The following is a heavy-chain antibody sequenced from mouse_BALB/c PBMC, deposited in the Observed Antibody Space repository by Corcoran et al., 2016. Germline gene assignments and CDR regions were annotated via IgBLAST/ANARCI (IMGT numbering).Heavy chain of an antibody. D-gene: IGHD3-2*01. J-gene: IGHJ2*01. CDR3: AKTARATYYFDY. CDR1: GYSFTSYY. V-gene: IGHV1-66*01. Sequence: VQLQQSGPELVKPGASVKISCKASGYSFTSYYIHWVKQRPGQGLVWIGWIFPGSGNTKYNEKFKGKATLTADTSSSTAYMQLSSLTSEDSAVYFCAKTARATYYFDYWGQGTTLTVSS. CDR2: IFPGSGNT.